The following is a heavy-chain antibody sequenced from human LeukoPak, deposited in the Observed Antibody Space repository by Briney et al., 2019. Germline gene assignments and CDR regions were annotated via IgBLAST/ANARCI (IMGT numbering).Heavy chain of an antibody. J-gene: IGHJ4*02. V-gene: IGHV3-30*02. D-gene: IGHD3-3*01. Sequence: PGGSLRLSCAASGFTFSIYDMHWVRQAPGKGLEWVAFIRDDGSNKYYADSVKGRFTISRDYAKSTLYLQMNSLRAEDTAVYYCAQGGRRFLRWGQGTLVTVSS. CDR2: IRDDGSNK. CDR1: GFTFSIYD. CDR3: AQGGRRFLR.